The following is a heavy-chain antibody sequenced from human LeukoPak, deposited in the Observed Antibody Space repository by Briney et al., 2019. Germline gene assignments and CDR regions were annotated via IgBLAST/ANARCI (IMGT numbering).Heavy chain of an antibody. J-gene: IGHJ6*02. CDR1: GFTFSSYS. CDR3: ARCSSTTQEYYYYYGMDV. Sequence: GGSLRLSCAASGFTFSSYSMNWVRQAPGKGLEWVSSISSSSSYIYYADSVKGRFTISRDNAKNSLYLQMNSLRAEDTAVYYCARCSSTTQEYYYYYGMDVWGQGTTVTVSS. V-gene: IGHV3-21*01. D-gene: IGHD2-2*01. CDR2: ISSSSSYI.